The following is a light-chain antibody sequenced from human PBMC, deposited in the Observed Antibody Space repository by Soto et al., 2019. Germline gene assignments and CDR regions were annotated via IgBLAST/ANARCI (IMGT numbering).Light chain of an antibody. V-gene: IGKV1-5*03. CDR1: QSINDW. Sequence: DIQMTQSPSTLSESVGDRVTFTCRAGQSINDWLAWYQQKPGKAPKLLIYKASTLARGAPSRFSGSGSGTQFTLTISSLQPDDSAAYYCQQYNSYSGTFGRGTKVEI. CDR3: QQYNSYSGT. J-gene: IGKJ1*01. CDR2: KAS.